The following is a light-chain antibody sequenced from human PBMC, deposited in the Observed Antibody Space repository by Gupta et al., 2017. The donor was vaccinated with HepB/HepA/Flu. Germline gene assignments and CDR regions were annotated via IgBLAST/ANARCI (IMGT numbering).Light chain of an antibody. CDR3: QQYGSSPCT. V-gene: IGKV3-20*01. Sequence: IVLTQSPCTLCLSPGERATLSCRASQSVSSSFLAWHQQKPGQAPRLLIYDASSRATGVPDRFSGSGSGTEFTLTISRLEPEDFAVYYCQQYGSSPCTFGQGTKVEIK. CDR2: DAS. J-gene: IGKJ1*01. CDR1: QSVSSSF.